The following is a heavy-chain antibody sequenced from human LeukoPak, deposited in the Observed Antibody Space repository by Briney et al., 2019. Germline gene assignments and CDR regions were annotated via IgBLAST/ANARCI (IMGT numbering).Heavy chain of an antibody. Sequence: ASVKVSCKASGYTFTGYYMHWVRQAPGQGLEWMGRINPNSGGTNYAQKFQGRVTMTRDTSISTAYMELSRLRSDDTAVYYCARGGGTVTMTVVVIPDWGQGTLVTVSS. V-gene: IGHV1-2*06. CDR2: INPNSGGT. CDR3: ARGGGTVTMTVVVIPD. D-gene: IGHD3-22*01. CDR1: GYTFTGYY. J-gene: IGHJ4*02.